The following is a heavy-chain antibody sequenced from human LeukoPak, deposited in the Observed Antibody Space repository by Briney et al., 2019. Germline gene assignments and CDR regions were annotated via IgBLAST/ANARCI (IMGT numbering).Heavy chain of an antibody. V-gene: IGHV1-46*01. Sequence: ASVKVSCKASGYTFTRNYIHWVRQAPGQGLEWMGMIYPRDGSTSYAQKFQGRVTVTRDTSTSTVHMELSGLRSEDTAVYYCARDQEGFDYWGQGTLVTVSS. CDR1: GYTFTRNY. J-gene: IGHJ4*02. CDR3: ARDQEGFDY. CDR2: IYPRDGST.